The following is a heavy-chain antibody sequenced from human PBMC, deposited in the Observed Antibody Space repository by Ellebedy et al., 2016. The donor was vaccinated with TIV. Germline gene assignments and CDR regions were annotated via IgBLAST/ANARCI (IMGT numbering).Heavy chain of an antibody. CDR2: ISYDGSNK. D-gene: IGHD6-6*01. Sequence: PGGSLRLSCAASGFTFSSYGMHWVRQAPGKGLEWVAVISYDGSNKYYADSVKGRFTLSRDNSKNTLYLQMNSLRAEDTAVYYCARDRPIAARDRDYYYYGMDVWGQGTTVTVSS. CDR3: ARDRPIAARDRDYYYYGMDV. J-gene: IGHJ6*02. CDR1: GFTFSSYG. V-gene: IGHV3-30*03.